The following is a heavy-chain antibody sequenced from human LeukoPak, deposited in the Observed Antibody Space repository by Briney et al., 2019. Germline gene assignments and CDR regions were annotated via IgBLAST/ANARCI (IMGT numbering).Heavy chain of an antibody. V-gene: IGHV1-18*01. J-gene: IGHJ4*02. Sequence: ASVKVSCKASGYTFTSYGISWVRQAPGQGLEWMGWISAYNGNTNYAQKFQGRVTMTTVTSTSTAYMELRSLRSDETAVYYCARGYLSYSYGSYFDYWGQGTLVTVSS. CDR2: ISAYNGNT. D-gene: IGHD5-18*01. CDR1: GYTFTSYG. CDR3: ARGYLSYSYGSYFDY.